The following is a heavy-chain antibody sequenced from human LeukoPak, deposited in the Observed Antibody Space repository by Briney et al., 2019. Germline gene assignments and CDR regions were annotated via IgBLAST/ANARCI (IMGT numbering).Heavy chain of an antibody. CDR3: AMGASGYYYGMDV. V-gene: IGHV1-18*01. D-gene: IGHD3-10*01. J-gene: IGHJ6*02. CDR1: GYTFTSFG. Sequence: ASVKVSCKASGYTFTSFGISWVRQAPGQGLEWMGWISAYNGNTNHAQNLQGRVSMTTDTSTSTAYMELSSLRSDDTAVYYCAMGASGYYYGMDVWGQGTTVTVSS. CDR2: ISAYNGNT.